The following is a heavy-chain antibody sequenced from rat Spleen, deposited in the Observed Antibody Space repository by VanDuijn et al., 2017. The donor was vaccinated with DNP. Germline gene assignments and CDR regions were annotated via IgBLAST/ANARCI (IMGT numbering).Heavy chain of an antibody. D-gene: IGHD1-11*01. V-gene: IGHV3-1*01. CDR3: ARWVYGTYWYFDS. CDR2: ISYSGIT. Sequence: EVQLQESGPGLVKPSQSLSLTCSVTGYSITRNYWGWIRKLPGNKMEWIGYISYSGITTYNPSLKRRISITRDTSKNQFFLKLNSVISEDTATYYCARWVYGTYWYFDSWGPGTLVTVSS. CDR1: GYSITRNY. J-gene: IGHJ1*01.